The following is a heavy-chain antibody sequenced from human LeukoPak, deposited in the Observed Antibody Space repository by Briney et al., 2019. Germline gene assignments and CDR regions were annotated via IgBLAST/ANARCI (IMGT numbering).Heavy chain of an antibody. CDR2: IIPIFGTA. D-gene: IGHD3-9*01. V-gene: IGHV1-69*06. CDR3: ARAGTYYDILTGYSFDY. CDR1: GGTFSSYA. Sequence: SVKVSCKASGGTFSSYAISWVRQAPGQGLEWMGGIIPIFGTANYAQKFQGRVTITADKSTSTAYMELSNLRSEDTAVYYCARAGTYYDILTGYSFDYWGQGTLVTVSS. J-gene: IGHJ4*02.